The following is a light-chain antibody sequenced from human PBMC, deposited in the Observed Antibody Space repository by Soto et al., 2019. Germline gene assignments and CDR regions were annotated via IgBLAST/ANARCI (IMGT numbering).Light chain of an antibody. V-gene: IGKV1-12*01. J-gene: IGKJ4*01. CDR1: QGISRW. CDR2: AAS. CDR3: QQGNSFPLT. Sequence: DIQMTQSPSSVSASVGDRVTITCRASQGISRWLAWFQQKPGEAPRLLIYAASSLHSGVPSRFSGSGSGTHFTLTISRPQPEDFANYYCQQGNSFPLTFGGGTKVEIK.